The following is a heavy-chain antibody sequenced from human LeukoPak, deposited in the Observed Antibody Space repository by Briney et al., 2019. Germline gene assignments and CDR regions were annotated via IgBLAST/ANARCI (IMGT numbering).Heavy chain of an antibody. V-gene: IGHV1-2*02. J-gene: IGHJ3*02. Sequence: VASVKVSCKASGYTFTAYYMHWVRQAPGQGLEWMGWINRNSGGTNYAQKFQGRVTMTRDTSISTAYMELSRLRSDDTAVYYCARDLDYYDSSGYGSHAFDIWGQGTMVTVSS. D-gene: IGHD3-22*01. CDR2: INRNSGGT. CDR1: GYTFTAYY. CDR3: ARDLDYYDSSGYGSHAFDI.